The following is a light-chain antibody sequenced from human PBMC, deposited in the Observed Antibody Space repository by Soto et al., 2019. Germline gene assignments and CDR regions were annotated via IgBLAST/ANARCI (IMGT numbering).Light chain of an antibody. CDR3: SSYTSSSTLV. J-gene: IGLJ1*01. V-gene: IGLV2-14*01. CDR1: SSDIGSYSF. CDR2: DVS. Sequence: QSVLTQPASVSGSPGQSITISCIGTSSDIGSYSFVSWFQQHPGKAPKLIIYDVSDRPSGVSNRFSASKSGNTASLTISGLQAEVESDYYCSSYTSSSTLVFGTGTKVTVL.